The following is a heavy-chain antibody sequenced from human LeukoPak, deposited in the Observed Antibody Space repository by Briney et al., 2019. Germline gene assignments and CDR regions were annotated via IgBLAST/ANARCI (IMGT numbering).Heavy chain of an antibody. CDR2: ISGSGGAT. CDR3: GKYLQTTVGANDY. D-gene: IGHD1-26*01. Sequence: GGSLRLSCAASGFTFSTYPMNWVRQAPGKGLEWVSVISGSGGATFYGDSVQGRFTISRDNSRDTLYLQMNSLTAEDTGVYYCGKYLQTTVGANDYWGQGTLVIVSS. J-gene: IGHJ4*02. CDR1: GFTFSTYP. V-gene: IGHV3-23*01.